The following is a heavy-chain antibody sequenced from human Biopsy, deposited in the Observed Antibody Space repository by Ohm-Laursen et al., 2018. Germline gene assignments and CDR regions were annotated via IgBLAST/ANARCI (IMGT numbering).Heavy chain of an antibody. CDR1: GFTFSSYA. Sequence: SLRLSCTASGFTFSSYAMTWVRQAPGKGLEWVSVINTSGGSTHYAVSVKGRFAISRDNSKNTLYLRMNSLRGEDTAVYYCAKPADSYGSEFYFDYWGQGTLVTVSS. V-gene: IGHV3-23*01. J-gene: IGHJ4*02. CDR3: AKPADSYGSEFYFDY. D-gene: IGHD4-17*01. CDR2: INTSGGST.